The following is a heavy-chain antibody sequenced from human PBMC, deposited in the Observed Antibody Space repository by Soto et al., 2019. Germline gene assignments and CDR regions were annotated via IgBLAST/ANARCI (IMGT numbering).Heavy chain of an antibody. V-gene: IGHV3-23*01. D-gene: IGHD1-1*01. CDR3: AKDPPTTGTTFDY. J-gene: IGHJ4*02. CDR2: ISKSGGST. CDR1: GFTFSNFA. Sequence: EVQLLESGGGLVQPGGSLRLSCAASGFTFSNFAMSWVRQAPGEGLEWVSTISKSGGSTYYADSVKGRFTISRDNSKNTLFLQINSLRAEDTAIYYCAKDPPTTGTTFDYWGQGTLVTVSS.